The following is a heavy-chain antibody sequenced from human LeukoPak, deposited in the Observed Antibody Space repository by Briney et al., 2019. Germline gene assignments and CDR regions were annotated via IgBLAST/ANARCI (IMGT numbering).Heavy chain of an antibody. D-gene: IGHD3-10*01. CDR2: IIPIFGTA. CDR1: GGTLSSYA. Sequence: GASVKVSCKASGGTLSSYAISWVRQAPGQGLEWMGGIIPIFGTANYAQKFQGRVTITADESTSTAYMELSSLRSEDTAVYYCARGHYGSGSYDFDYWGQGTLVTVSS. CDR3: ARGHYGSGSYDFDY. V-gene: IGHV1-69*01. J-gene: IGHJ4*02.